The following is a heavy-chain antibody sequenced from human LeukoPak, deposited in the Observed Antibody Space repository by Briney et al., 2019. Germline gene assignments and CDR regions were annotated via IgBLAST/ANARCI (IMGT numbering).Heavy chain of an antibody. Sequence: GGSLRLSCAASGFTFSSYAMSWVRQAPGKGLECVSGISGSGDSTYYADSVKGRFTISRDNSKNTLYLQMNSLRAEDTAVYYCAKGLRLWFGDAIYDYWGQGTLVTVSS. CDR3: AKGLRLWFGDAIYDY. CDR2: ISGSGDST. CDR1: GFTFSSYA. J-gene: IGHJ4*02. D-gene: IGHD3-10*01. V-gene: IGHV3-23*01.